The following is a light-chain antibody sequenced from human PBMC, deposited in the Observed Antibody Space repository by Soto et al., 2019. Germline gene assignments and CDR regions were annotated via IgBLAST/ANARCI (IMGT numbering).Light chain of an antibody. CDR3: GSYTGSIYV. J-gene: IGLJ1*01. Sequence: VLTQPPSASGSPGQSVTISCTGTKNDIGVYDFVSWYQHHPGKAPRLIIYEVVQRPSGVPDRFSGSKSGNTASLTISGLQAEDEADYYCGSYTGSIYVFGTGTKVTVL. V-gene: IGLV2-8*01. CDR1: KNDIGVYDF. CDR2: EVV.